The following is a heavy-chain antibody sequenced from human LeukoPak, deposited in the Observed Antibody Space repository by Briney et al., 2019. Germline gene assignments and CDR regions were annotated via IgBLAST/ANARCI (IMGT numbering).Heavy chain of an antibody. CDR2: ISGSGGSA. J-gene: IGHJ4*02. CDR3: AKDAPVNIVVVPAANS. Sequence: GGSLRLSCAASGFTFSSYAMSWVRQAPGKGLEWVSAISGSGGSAYYADSVKGRFTISRDNSKNTLYLQMNSLRAEDTAVYYCAKDAPVNIVVVPAANSWGQGTLVTVSS. V-gene: IGHV3-23*01. CDR1: GFTFSSYA. D-gene: IGHD2-2*01.